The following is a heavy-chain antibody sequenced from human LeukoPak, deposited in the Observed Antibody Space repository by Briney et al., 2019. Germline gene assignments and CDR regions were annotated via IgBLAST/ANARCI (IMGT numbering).Heavy chain of an antibody. CDR2: IYYSGGT. J-gene: IGHJ4*02. V-gene: IGHV4-39*01. D-gene: IGHD3-22*01. CDR3: ARSTYYYDSSGYYLNPFDY. Sequence: PSETLSLTCTVSGGSIRSSSYYWGWIRQPPGKGLEWIGSIYYSGGTYYNPSLKSRVTISVDTSKNQFSLKLSSVTAADTAVYYYARSTYYYDSSGYYLNPFDYWGQGTLVTVSS. CDR1: GGSIRSSSYY.